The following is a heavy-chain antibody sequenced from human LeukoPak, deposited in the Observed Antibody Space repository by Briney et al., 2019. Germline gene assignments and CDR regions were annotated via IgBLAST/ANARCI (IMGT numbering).Heavy chain of an antibody. Sequence: SETLFLTCTVSGGSISSSSYYWGWIRQPPGKGLEWIGSIYYSGSTYYNPSLKSRVTISVDTSKNQFSLKLSSVTAADTAVYYCARLTVTTAFDYWGQGTLVTVSS. J-gene: IGHJ4*02. CDR3: ARLTVTTAFDY. CDR1: GGSISSSSYY. CDR2: IYYSGST. D-gene: IGHD4-17*01. V-gene: IGHV4-39*01.